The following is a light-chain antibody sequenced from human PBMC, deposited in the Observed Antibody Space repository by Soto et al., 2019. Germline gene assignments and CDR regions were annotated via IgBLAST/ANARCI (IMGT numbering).Light chain of an antibody. CDR1: QSVLYSANNHNY. J-gene: IGKJ3*01. Sequence: DIVMTQSPDSLAVSLSERATIYCKSSQSVLYSANNHNYLAWYQQKAGQPPKLLIYWASTRQSGVPDRFTGSGSGTDFTLTISSLQAEDVAVYYCQQYYSTPFTFGPGTKVDIK. CDR2: WAS. CDR3: QQYYSTPFT. V-gene: IGKV4-1*01.